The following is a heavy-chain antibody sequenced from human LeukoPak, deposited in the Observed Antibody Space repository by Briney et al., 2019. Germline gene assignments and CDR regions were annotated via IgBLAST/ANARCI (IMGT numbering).Heavy chain of an antibody. V-gene: IGHV4-4*02. D-gene: IGHD3-3*01. Sequence: SEPLSLTCGVSGGSVINTNWWTWVRQPPGKGLEWIGEVHLDGRTNYNPSLESRLTMSVDVSENQVSLKLTSVTAADTAVYYCAREGGFYRPLDYSGQGTLVTVSS. CDR3: AREGGFYRPLDY. CDR1: GGSVINTNW. CDR2: VHLDGRT. J-gene: IGHJ4*02.